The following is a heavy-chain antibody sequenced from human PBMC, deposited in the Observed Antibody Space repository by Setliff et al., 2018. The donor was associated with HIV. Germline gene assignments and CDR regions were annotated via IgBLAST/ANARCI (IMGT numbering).Heavy chain of an antibody. CDR2: ITGSGIST. J-gene: IGHJ3*02. V-gene: IGHV3-23*01. D-gene: IGHD3-16*01. Sequence: GGSLRLSCAASGFTFSSYAMTWVRQAPGKGLEWVASITGSGISTYHADFVKGRFTISRDKSKNTLYLQMNSLRLEDTALYYCVKGGMTNAAFNIWGPGTMVTVSS. CDR1: GFTFSSYA. CDR3: VKGGMTNAAFNI.